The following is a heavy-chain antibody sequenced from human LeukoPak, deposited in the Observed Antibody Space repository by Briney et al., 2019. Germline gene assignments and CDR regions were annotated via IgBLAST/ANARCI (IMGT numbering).Heavy chain of an antibody. Sequence: ASVKVSCKASGYTFTGYYMHWVRQAPGPGLEWMGWINPNSGGTNYAQKFQGRVTMTRDTSISTAYMELSRLRSDDTAVYYCARIEGSSGYYFVPYWGQGTLVTVSS. J-gene: IGHJ4*02. CDR3: ARIEGSSGYYFVPY. D-gene: IGHD3-22*01. CDR2: INPNSGGT. V-gene: IGHV1-2*02. CDR1: GYTFTGYY.